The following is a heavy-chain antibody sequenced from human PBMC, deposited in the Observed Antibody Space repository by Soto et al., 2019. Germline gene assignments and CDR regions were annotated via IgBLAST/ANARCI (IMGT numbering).Heavy chain of an antibody. CDR2: ISYNGSNK. CDR1: GFTFSSYG. CDR3: AAAVDY. J-gene: IGHJ4*02. Sequence: QVQLVESGGGVVQPGRSLRLSCAASGFTFSSYGMHWVRQAPGKGLEWVAVISYNGSNKYYADSVKGRFTISRDNSKNTLYLQMNSLRAEDTAVYYCAAAVDYWGQETLVIVSS. D-gene: IGHD2-15*01. V-gene: IGHV3-30*03.